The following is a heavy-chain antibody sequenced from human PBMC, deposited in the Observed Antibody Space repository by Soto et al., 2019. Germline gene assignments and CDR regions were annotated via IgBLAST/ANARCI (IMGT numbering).Heavy chain of an antibody. V-gene: IGHV3-23*01. D-gene: IGHD1-26*01. Sequence: EVQVLESGGGLVQPGGSLRLSCAGSGFTFSKYGMNWVRQAPGKGLEWVSGVRSDEDTTYNAESVKGRFTVSRGTSKNTVYLQMNSLRVEDTAVYYCAKGKGIGATPDGANSWGQGTLVTVSP. J-gene: IGHJ4*02. CDR2: VRSDEDTT. CDR3: AKGKGIGATPDGANS. CDR1: GFTFSKYG.